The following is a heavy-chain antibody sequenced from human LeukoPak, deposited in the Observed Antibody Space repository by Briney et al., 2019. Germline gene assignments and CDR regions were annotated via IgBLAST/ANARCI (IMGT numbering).Heavy chain of an antibody. Sequence: SVKVSCKASGGTFSSYAISWVRQAPGQGLEWMGRIIPIFGIANYAQKFQGRVTITADKPTSTAYMELSSLRSEDTAVYYCARSIQLWPEGYYGMDVWGQGTTVTVSS. CDR2: IIPIFGIA. J-gene: IGHJ6*02. D-gene: IGHD5-18*01. V-gene: IGHV1-69*04. CDR3: ARSIQLWPEGYYGMDV. CDR1: GGTFSSYA.